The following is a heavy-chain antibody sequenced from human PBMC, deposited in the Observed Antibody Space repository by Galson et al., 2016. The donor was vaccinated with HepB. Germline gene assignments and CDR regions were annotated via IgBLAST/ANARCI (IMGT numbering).Heavy chain of an antibody. CDR1: GYKFTSYW. CDR3: ARHELHSNSCYMDS. Sequence: QSGAEVKKPGESLKISCQGSGYKFTSYWIGWVRQVPGKGLEWMGTIYPGDSDTRYSPSFQGQVTISVDKSISTAYLQWSSLKASDSAMYYCARHELHSNSCYMDSWGQGTRVTVSS. D-gene: IGHD6-13*01. V-gene: IGHV5-51*01. J-gene: IGHJ4*02. CDR2: IYPGDSDT.